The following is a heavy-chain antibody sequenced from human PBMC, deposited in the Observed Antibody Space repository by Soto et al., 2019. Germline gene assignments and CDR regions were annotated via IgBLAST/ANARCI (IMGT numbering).Heavy chain of an antibody. V-gene: IGHV3-48*01. Sequence: GGSLRLSCAASGFTFSSYSMNWVRQAPGKGLEWVSYISSSSSTIYYGNSVKGRFNISRDNAKNSLYLNMNSLRAEDTAEYCSARSEFDYGDYGGVWEYYYYYMDVWGKGTTVTVSS. J-gene: IGHJ6*03. CDR3: ARSEFDYGDYGGVWEYYYYYMDV. D-gene: IGHD4-17*01. CDR1: GFTFSSYS. CDR2: ISSSSSTI.